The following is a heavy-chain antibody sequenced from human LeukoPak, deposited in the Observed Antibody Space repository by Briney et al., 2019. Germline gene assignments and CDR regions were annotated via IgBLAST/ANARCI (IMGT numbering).Heavy chain of an antibody. CDR2: INPSGGST. CDR3: ARGSTGTTPGNH. J-gene: IGHJ1*01. D-gene: IGHD1-7*01. V-gene: IGHV1-46*01. Sequence: ASVKVSCKESGYTFTSYYMHWVRQAPGQGLEWMGIINPSGGSTSHAQKYQGRVTMTRDMTTSTVYMELSSLRAEDTAVYYCARGSTGTTPGNHWGQGTLVTVSS. CDR1: GYTFTSYY.